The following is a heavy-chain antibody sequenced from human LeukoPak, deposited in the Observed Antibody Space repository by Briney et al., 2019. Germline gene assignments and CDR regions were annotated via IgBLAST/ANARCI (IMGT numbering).Heavy chain of an antibody. CDR1: GFTFSNYA. V-gene: IGHV3-30*04. CDR2: VSFHGTDK. Sequence: GRSLRLSCAASGFTFSNYAMHWVRQAPGKGLDWVAVVSFHGTDKFYADSVKGRFTISRDNSKNTLYLQMNSLIPEDTAVYYCARGDEYVWGSYRRRNAFDIWGQGTRVAVSS. CDR3: ARGDEYVWGSYRRRNAFDI. D-gene: IGHD3-16*02. J-gene: IGHJ3*02.